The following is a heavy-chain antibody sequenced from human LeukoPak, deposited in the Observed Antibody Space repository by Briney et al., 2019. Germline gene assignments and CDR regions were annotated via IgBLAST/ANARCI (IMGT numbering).Heavy chain of an antibody. CDR1: GFTFSTYD. J-gene: IGHJ4*02. CDR3: AKVGDPTYYYGSGSYCDY. V-gene: IGHV3-23*01. D-gene: IGHD3-10*01. Sequence: QAGGSLRLSCAASGFTFSTYDMTWIRQAPGKGLEWVSAISGGADSTYYADSVKGRFTISRDNSKNTLNLQMNSLRAEDTAVYYCAKVGDPTYYYGSGSYCDYWGQGTLVTVFS. CDR2: ISGGADST.